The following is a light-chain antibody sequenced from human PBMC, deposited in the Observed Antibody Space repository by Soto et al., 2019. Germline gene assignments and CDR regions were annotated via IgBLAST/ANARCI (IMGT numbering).Light chain of an antibody. CDR3: QQEVMSYT. CDR1: QSVSSTY. J-gene: IGKJ2*01. CDR2: GAS. V-gene: IGKV3-20*01. Sequence: EIVLTQSPGTLSLSPGERATLSCRASQSVSSTYLGWYQQKLGQAPSLLIYGASSRATVFPDRFSGSGSETDFTLTISILEPEDFAVYCCQQEVMSYTFGQGTKLEIK.